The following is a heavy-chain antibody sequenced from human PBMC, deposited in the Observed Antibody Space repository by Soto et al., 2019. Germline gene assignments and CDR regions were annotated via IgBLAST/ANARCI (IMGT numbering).Heavy chain of an antibody. D-gene: IGHD3-22*01. CDR3: AKSPGMYYYDSSGYYHYDY. Sequence: GGSLRLSCAASGFTFSSYAMSWVRQAPGKGLDWVSAISGSGVSTYYADSVKGRFTISRDNSKNTLYLQMNSLRAEDTAVYYCAKSPGMYYYDSSGYYHYDYWGQGTLVPVSP. J-gene: IGHJ4*02. CDR2: ISGSGVST. CDR1: GFTFSSYA. V-gene: IGHV3-23*01.